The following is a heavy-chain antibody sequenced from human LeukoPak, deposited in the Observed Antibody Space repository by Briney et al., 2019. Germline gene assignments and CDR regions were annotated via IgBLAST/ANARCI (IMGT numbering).Heavy chain of an antibody. CDR3: ARDPGAGYYAFDI. CDR2: INTNTGNP. J-gene: IGHJ3*02. CDR1: GYTFSIYT. Sequence: ASVKVSFKTSGYTFSIYTITWVRQAPGQGLEWMGWINTNTGNPTYAQGFTGRFVFSLDTSVSTAYLQISSLKAEDTAVYYCARDPGAGYYAFDIWGQGTMVTVSS. D-gene: IGHD3-9*01. V-gene: IGHV7-4-1*02.